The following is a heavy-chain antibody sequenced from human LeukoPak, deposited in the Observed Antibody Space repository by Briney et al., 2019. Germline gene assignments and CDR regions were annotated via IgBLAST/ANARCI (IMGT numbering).Heavy chain of an antibody. V-gene: IGHV4-61*02. J-gene: IGHJ4*02. CDR3: ARDRLGGYYDSSGPYYFDY. CDR1: GGSISSGSHY. D-gene: IGHD3-22*01. Sequence: PSETLSLTCTVSGGSISSGSHYWSWIRQPAGKGLERIGRIYTSGSTNYNPSLKSRVTISVDTSKNQFSLKLSSVTAADTAVYYCARDRLGGYYDSSGPYYFDYWGQGTLVTVSS. CDR2: IYTSGST.